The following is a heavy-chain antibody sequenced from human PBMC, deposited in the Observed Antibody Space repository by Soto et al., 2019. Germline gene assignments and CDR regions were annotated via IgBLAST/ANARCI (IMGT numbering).Heavy chain of an antibody. Sequence: SGTLSLTCRVSGDSVSSGAYYWSWIRQPPGKGLEWIGYVYYSGSTSYNPSLETGVTISVDTSKNQFSLKLTSVTPADTAIYYCARVNRRPSRLAPWAQGTLVLVSS. CDR2: VYYSGST. V-gene: IGHV4-61*08. J-gene: IGHJ5*02. D-gene: IGHD6-25*01. CDR1: GDSVSSGAYY. CDR3: ARVNRRPSRLAP.